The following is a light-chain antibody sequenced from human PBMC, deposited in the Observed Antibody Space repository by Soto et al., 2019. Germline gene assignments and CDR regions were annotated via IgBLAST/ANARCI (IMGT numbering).Light chain of an antibody. V-gene: IGKV3-15*01. Sequence: EIVMTQSPATPSVSPGERATLSCRASQSVSSNLAWYQQKPGQAPRLLIYGASTRATGIPARFSGSGSGTEFTLTISSLQSEDFAVYSCQQYNNWPLTFGPGTKVDIK. CDR1: QSVSSN. CDR2: GAS. J-gene: IGKJ3*01. CDR3: QQYNNWPLT.